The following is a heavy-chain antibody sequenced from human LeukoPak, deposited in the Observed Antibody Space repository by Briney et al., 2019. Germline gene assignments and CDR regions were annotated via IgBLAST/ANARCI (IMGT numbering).Heavy chain of an antibody. Sequence: PSETLSLTCTVSGGSISSSSYYWGWIRQSPGKGLEWIGSVYYRTSTSSSNASLKSRVTISVDPSKNELSLKLNSVTAADTAVYYCARHLRKWEFKDPFDIWGQGTMVSVSS. V-gene: IGHV4-39*01. D-gene: IGHD3-10*01. J-gene: IGHJ3*02. CDR2: VYYRTSTS. CDR1: GGSISSSSYY. CDR3: ARHLRKWEFKDPFDI.